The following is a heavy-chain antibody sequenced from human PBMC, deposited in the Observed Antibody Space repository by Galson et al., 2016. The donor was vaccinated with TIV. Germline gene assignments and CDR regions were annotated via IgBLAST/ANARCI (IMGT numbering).Heavy chain of an antibody. CDR2: IWFDGGNK. V-gene: IGHV3-33*08. CDR1: GFTFSSYA. D-gene: IGHD3-9*01. J-gene: IGHJ6*02. CDR3: ARERSPSLRYFDWLKNYSLDV. Sequence: SLRLSCAASGFTFSSYALTWVRQAPGKGLEWVAAIWFDGGNKYYADSVKGRFTLSRDNSQNTLYLQMSSLRAEDTAVYYCARERSPSLRYFDWLKNYSLDVWGQGTTVTVSS.